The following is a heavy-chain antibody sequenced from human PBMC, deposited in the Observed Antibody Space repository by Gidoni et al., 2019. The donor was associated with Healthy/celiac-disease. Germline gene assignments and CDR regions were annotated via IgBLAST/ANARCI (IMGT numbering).Heavy chain of an antibody. CDR1: GGSFSGYY. Sequence: QVQLQQWGAGLLKPSETLSLTCAVYGGSFSGYYWSWIRQPPGKGLEWIGEINHSGSTNYNPSLKSRVTISVDTSKNQFSLKLSSVTAADTAVYYCARVRKVGNSIAAAGSSYYGMDVWGQGTTVTVSS. CDR3: ARVRKVGNSIAAAGSSYYGMDV. CDR2: INHSGST. D-gene: IGHD6-13*01. V-gene: IGHV4-34*01. J-gene: IGHJ6*02.